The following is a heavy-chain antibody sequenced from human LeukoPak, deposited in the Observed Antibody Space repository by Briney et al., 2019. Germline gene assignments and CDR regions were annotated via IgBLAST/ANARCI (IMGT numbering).Heavy chain of an antibody. CDR2: ISVSGGDT. Sequence: GGSLRLSCAASGFTFSSYAMSWVRQAPGKGLEWVSAISVSGGDTYYADSVKGRFTISRDNSKNTLYLQMNSLRAEDTAVYYCAKESIAAAQADNWFDPWGQGTLVTVSS. CDR3: AKESIAAAQADNWFDP. J-gene: IGHJ5*02. D-gene: IGHD6-13*01. V-gene: IGHV3-23*01. CDR1: GFTFSSYA.